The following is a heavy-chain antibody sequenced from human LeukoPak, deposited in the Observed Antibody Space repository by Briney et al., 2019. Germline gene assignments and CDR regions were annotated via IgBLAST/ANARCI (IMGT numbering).Heavy chain of an antibody. CDR1: GSSFTDYP. V-gene: IGHV3-48*02. D-gene: IGHD3-9*01. CDR2: IRTTAEGAKYA. CDR3: ATDQRYAFDY. Sequence: GGSLRLSCATSGSSFTDYPMNWVRQAPGKGLEWISNIRTTAEGAKYAYYADSVKGRVTISRDDGKNTLYLHMNSLRDDDTAVYYCATDQRYAFDYWGQGILVTVSS. J-gene: IGHJ4*02.